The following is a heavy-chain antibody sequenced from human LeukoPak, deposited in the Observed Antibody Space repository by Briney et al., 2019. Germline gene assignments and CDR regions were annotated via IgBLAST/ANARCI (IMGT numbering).Heavy chain of an antibody. J-gene: IGHJ4*02. CDR1: GGSISSYY. CDR2: IYYSGST. D-gene: IGHD3-10*01. Sequence: PSETLSLTCTVSGGSISSYYWSWIRQPPGKGLEWIGYIYYSGSTNYNPSLKSRVTISVDTSKNQFSLKLSSVTAADTAVYYCSRGELYVYWGQGTLVTVSS. CDR3: SRGELYVY. V-gene: IGHV4-59*12.